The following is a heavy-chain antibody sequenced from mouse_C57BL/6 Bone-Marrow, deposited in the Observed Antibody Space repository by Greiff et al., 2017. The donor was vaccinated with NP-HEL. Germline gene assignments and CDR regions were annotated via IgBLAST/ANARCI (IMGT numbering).Heavy chain of an antibody. CDR2: IHPSDSDT. CDR1: GYTFTSYW. Sequence: VQLQQPGAELVKPGASVQVSCKASGYTFTSYWMHWVTQRPGPGLEWLGRIHPSDSDTNYTQKFKGKATLPIDKSSSTAYMQLSSLTSEDSAVYYCRWLLPRYFDVWGSGTTVTGSS. CDR3: RWLLPRYFDV. D-gene: IGHD2-3*01. V-gene: IGHV1-74*01. J-gene: IGHJ1*01.